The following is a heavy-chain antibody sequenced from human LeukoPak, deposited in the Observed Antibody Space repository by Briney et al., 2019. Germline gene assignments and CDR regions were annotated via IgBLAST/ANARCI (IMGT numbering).Heavy chain of an antibody. D-gene: IGHD2-2*01. CDR2: IYYSGST. Sequence: SETLSLTCTVSGGSISSGDYYWSWIRQPPGKGLEWIGYIYYSGSTYYNPSLMSRVTISVDTSKNQFSLKLSSVTAADTAVYYCAGWYCSSTSCPDTYYYGMDVWGQGTTVTVSS. V-gene: IGHV4-30-4*01. CDR1: GGSISSGDYY. J-gene: IGHJ6*02. CDR3: AGWYCSSTSCPDTYYYGMDV.